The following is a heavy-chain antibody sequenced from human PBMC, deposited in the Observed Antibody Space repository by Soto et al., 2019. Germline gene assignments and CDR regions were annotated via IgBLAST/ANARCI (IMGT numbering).Heavy chain of an antibody. CDR1: GGSISSSSYY. D-gene: IGHD7-27*01. CDR3: ARDQTGEQYFDY. V-gene: IGHV4-39*07. J-gene: IGHJ4*02. Sequence: SETLSLTCTVSGGSISSSSYYWGWIRQPPGKELEWIGSIYYSGSTYYNPSLKSRVTISVDTSKNQFSLKLSSVTAADTAVYYCARDQTGEQYFDYWGQGTLVTVSS. CDR2: IYYSGST.